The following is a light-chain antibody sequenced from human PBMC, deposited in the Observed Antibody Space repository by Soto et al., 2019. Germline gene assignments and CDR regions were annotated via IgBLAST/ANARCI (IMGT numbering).Light chain of an antibody. V-gene: IGLV6-57*04. CDR3: QSYGV. Sequence: NFMLTQPHSVSESPGKTVTISCTRSSGSIASNYVQWYQQRPGSPPATIIYGDNLRPSGVPDRFSGSIDISSNSASLTISGLKTEDEADYYCQSYGVFGGRTKLTVL. CDR1: SGSIASNY. J-gene: IGLJ3*02. CDR2: GDN.